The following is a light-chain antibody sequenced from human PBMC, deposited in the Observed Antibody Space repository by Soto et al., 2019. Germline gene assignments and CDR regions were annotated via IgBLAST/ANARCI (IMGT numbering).Light chain of an antibody. Sequence: FTPSPSFLSASVGDRGTITCRASQATRSYLAWYQQKPGKAPKLLIYAASTLQSGVPSRFSGSASGTEFTLTISSLQPEDFAIYYCQQLKSYPITFGQGTRLEI. CDR3: QQLKSYPIT. CDR1: QATRSY. CDR2: AAS. V-gene: IGKV1-9*01. J-gene: IGKJ5*01.